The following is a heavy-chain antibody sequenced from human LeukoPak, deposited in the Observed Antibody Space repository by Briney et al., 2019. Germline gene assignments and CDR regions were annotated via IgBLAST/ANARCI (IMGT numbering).Heavy chain of an antibody. V-gene: IGHV1-69*04. CDR2: IIPILGIA. J-gene: IGHJ4*02. D-gene: IGHD2-15*01. Sequence: SVKVSCKASGGTFSSYAISLVRQAPGQGLEWMGRIIPILGIANYAQKFQGRVTITADKSTSTAYMELSSLRSEDTAVYYCATAELVVAAEYYFDYWGQGTLVTVSS. CDR1: GGTFSSYA. CDR3: ATAELVVAAEYYFDY.